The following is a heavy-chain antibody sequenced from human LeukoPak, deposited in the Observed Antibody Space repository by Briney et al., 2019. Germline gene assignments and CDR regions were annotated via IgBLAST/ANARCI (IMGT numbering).Heavy chain of an antibody. V-gene: IGHV4-59*08. CDR2: VYYSGST. J-gene: IGHJ5*01. D-gene: IGHD2-2*01. CDR3: ASSPRLTTSWFLFDS. Sequence: PSETLSLTCSVSGDSFSNYYWTWIRQPPGKGLEWIGYVYYSGSTNYNPSLKTRLHLSVDTSKDRFSLKLSSVTAADTAVYYCASSPRLTTSWFLFDSWGHGTLVTVSS. CDR1: GDSFSNYY.